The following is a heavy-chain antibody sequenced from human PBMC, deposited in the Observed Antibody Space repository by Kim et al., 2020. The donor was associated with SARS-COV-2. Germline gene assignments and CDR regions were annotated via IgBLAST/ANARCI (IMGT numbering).Heavy chain of an antibody. CDR1: GGSISSYY. CDR2: IYYSGST. V-gene: IGHV4-59*08. J-gene: IGHJ4*01. Sequence: SETLSLTCTVSGGSISSYYWSWIRQPPGKGLEWIGYIYYSGSTNYNPSLKSRVTISVDTSKNQFSLKLSSVTAADTAVYYCARLRRRPLYYFNYWGQGTPGTVSS. CDR3: ARLRRRPLYYFNY.